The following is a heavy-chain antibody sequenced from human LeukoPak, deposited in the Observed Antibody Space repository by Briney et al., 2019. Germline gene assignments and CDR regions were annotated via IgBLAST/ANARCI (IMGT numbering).Heavy chain of an antibody. D-gene: IGHD2-21*02. V-gene: IGHV5-51*01. Sequence: GESLKISCKGSGYNFTTYWIGWVRQMPGKGLEWMGIIYPGDSDTRYSPSFQGQVAISADKSINTAYLQWSSLKASDTAMYYCARRYLHCGGDCYYYFDYWGQGTLVTVSS. CDR2: IYPGDSDT. CDR3: ARRYLHCGGDCYYYFDY. J-gene: IGHJ4*02. CDR1: GYNFTTYW.